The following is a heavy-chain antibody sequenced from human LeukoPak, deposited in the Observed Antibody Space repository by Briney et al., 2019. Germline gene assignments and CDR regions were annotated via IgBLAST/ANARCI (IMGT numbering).Heavy chain of an antibody. V-gene: IGHV3-15*01. J-gene: IGHJ4*02. Sequence: EPGGSLTLSCAASGFTFSNAWLSWVSQAPGKGLEWVGRIKSKTDGGTTDYAAPVKGRFTISRDDSRNTLYLQMNSLKTEDTAVYYCATDPRIAAADHWGQGTLVTVSS. D-gene: IGHD6-13*01. CDR3: ATDPRIAAADH. CDR1: GFTFSNAW. CDR2: IKSKTDGGTT.